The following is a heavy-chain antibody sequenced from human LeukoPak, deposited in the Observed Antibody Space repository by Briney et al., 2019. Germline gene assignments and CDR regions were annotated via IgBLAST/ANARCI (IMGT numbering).Heavy chain of an antibody. D-gene: IGHD6-13*01. CDR3: ARVYSSSSLYYYYYMDV. CDR2: ISSSSSYI. CDR1: GFTFSSYS. J-gene: IGHJ6*03. V-gene: IGHV3-21*01. Sequence: PGGSLRLSCAASGFTFSSYSMNWVRQAPGKRLEWVSSISSSSSYIYYADSVKGRFTISRDNAKNSLYLQMNSLRAEDTAVYYCARVYSSSSLYYYYYMDVWGKGTAVTVSS.